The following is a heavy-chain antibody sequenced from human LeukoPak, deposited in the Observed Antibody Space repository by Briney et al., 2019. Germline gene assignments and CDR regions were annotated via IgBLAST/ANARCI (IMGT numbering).Heavy chain of an antibody. V-gene: IGHV4-31*03. CDR3: ASSGPDDAFDI. CDR1: GGSISSGGYY. D-gene: IGHD1-26*01. J-gene: IGHJ3*02. Sequence: PSETLSLTCTVSGGSISSGGYYWSWIRQHPGKGLEWIGYIHYSGSTYYNPSLKSRVTISVDTSKNQFSLKLSSVTAADTAVYYCASSGPDDAFDIWGQGTMVTVSS. CDR2: IHYSGST.